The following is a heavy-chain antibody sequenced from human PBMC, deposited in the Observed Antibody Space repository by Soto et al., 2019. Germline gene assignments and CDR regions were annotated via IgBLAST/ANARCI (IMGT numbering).Heavy chain of an antibody. V-gene: IGHV3-48*01. Sequence: EVQLVESGGGLVQPGGSLRLSCAASGFTFSTYSMNWVRQAPGKGLEWVSYISSSSITKYYADSVNGRFTVYRDNANNSLSLQMNSLRAEDTAVYYCARPPAGDWWYYDLWGRGTLVTVSS. D-gene: IGHD2-2*01. CDR2: ISSSSITK. CDR3: ARPPAGDWWYYDL. CDR1: GFTFSTYS. J-gene: IGHJ2*01.